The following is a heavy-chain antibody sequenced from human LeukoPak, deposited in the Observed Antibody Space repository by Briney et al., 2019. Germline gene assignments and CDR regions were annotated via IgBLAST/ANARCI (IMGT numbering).Heavy chain of an antibody. Sequence: PSETLSLTCTVSGSSISSYYWSWIRQPPGKGLEWIGYIYYSGSTNYNPSLKSRVTISVDTSKNQFSLKLSSVTAADTAVYYCARLRGGWPIWGQGTLVTVSS. CDR3: ARLRGGWPI. CDR1: GSSISSYY. D-gene: IGHD2-15*01. J-gene: IGHJ4*02. CDR2: IYYSGST. V-gene: IGHV4-59*01.